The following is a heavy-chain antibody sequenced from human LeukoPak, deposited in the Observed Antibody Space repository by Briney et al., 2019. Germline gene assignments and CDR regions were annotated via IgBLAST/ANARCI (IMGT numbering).Heavy chain of an antibody. CDR1: GYTFTGYY. CDR3: ARDYYSNYVRYYYGMDV. J-gene: IGHJ6*02. CDR2: INPNSGGT. V-gene: IGHV1-2*06. D-gene: IGHD4-11*01. Sequence: ASVKVSCKASGYTFTGYYMHWVQQAPGQGLEWMGRINPNSGGTNYAQKFQGRVTMTRDTSISTAYMELSRLRSDDTAVYYCARDYYSNYVRYYYGMDVWGQGTTVTVSS.